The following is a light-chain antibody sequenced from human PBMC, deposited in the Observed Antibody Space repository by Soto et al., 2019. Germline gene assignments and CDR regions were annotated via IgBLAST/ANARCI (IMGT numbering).Light chain of an antibody. CDR2: GAS. CDR1: QSVSSY. V-gene: IGKV3D-15*01. CDR3: QQSYTTPWT. Sequence: EIVLTPSQATLSLSALEGATISYAASQSVSSYLAWYQQKPGQAPRLLIYGASSRATGIPARFSGGGSGTDFTLTISSLQPEDFATYNCQQSYTTPWTFGQGTKV. J-gene: IGKJ1*01.